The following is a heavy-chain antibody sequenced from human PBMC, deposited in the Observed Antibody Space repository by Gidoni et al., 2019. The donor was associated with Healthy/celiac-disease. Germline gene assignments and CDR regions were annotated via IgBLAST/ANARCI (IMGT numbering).Heavy chain of an antibody. CDR1: GFTFSSYS. D-gene: IGHD3-16*01. J-gene: IGHJ6*02. CDR2: ISSSSSYI. CDR3: ARDGGDYYYGMDV. V-gene: IGHV3-21*01. Sequence: EVQLVESGGGLVKPGGSLRLSCAASGFTFSSYSMNWVRQAPGKGLEWVSSISSSSSYIYYADSVKGRFTISRDNAKNSLYLQMNSLRAEDTAVYYCARDGGDYYYGMDVWGQGTTVTVSS.